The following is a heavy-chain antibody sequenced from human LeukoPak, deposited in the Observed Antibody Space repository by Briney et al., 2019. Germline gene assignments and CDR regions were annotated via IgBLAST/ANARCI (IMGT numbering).Heavy chain of an antibody. J-gene: IGHJ2*01. CDR1: GGSISSSNW. V-gene: IGHV4-4*02. Sequence: PSETLSLTCAVSGGSISSSNWWSWVRQPPGKGLEWIGEIYHSGSTNYNPSLKSRVTISVDTSKNQFSLKLSSVTAADTAVYYCARGFGWGSALYWYFDLWGRGTLVTVSS. CDR2: IYHSGST. CDR3: ARGFGWGSALYWYFDL. D-gene: IGHD7-27*01.